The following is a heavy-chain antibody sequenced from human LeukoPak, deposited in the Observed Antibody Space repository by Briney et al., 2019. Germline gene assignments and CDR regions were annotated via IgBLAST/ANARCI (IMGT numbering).Heavy chain of an antibody. D-gene: IGHD6-13*01. V-gene: IGHV4-31*03. Sequence: SETLSLTCTVSGGSISSGGYYWSWIRQHPGKGLEWIGYIYYSGSTYYNPSLKSRVTISVDTSKNQFSLKLSSVTAADTAVYYCARAALGSSRWYERSTHYYGMDVWGQGTTVTVSS. CDR1: GGSISSGGYY. CDR3: ARAALGSSRWYERSTHYYGMDV. CDR2: IYYSGST. J-gene: IGHJ6*02.